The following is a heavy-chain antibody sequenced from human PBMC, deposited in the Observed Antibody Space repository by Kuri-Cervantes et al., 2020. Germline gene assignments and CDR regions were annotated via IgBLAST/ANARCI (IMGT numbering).Heavy chain of an antibody. CDR1: GFTFSDYY. J-gene: IGHJ4*02. Sequence: GESLKISCAASGFTFSDYYMSWSRQAPGKGLEWVSVISGSGGSTYYADSVKGQFTISRDTSKNTVYLQMNSLRADDTAVYYCAKGGGGSYYSPLDCWGQGTLVTVSS. V-gene: IGHV3-23*01. CDR2: ISGSGGST. D-gene: IGHD2-15*01. CDR3: AKGGGGSYYSPLDC.